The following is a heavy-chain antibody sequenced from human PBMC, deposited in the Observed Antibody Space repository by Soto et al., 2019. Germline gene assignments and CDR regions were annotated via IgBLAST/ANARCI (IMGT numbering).Heavy chain of an antibody. Sequence: GASVKVSCKASGYTFTSYYMHWVRQAPGQGLEWMGIINPSGGSTSYAQKFQGRVTMTRDTSTSTVYMELSSLRSEDTAVYYCARGKDVYCSGGSCWRAHWFDPWGQGTLVTVSS. CDR3: ARGKDVYCSGGSCWRAHWFDP. CDR2: INPSGGST. J-gene: IGHJ5*02. V-gene: IGHV1-46*01. D-gene: IGHD2-15*01. CDR1: GYTFTSYY.